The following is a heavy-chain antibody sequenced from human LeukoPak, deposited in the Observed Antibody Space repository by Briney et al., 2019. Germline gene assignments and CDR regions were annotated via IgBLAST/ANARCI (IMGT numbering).Heavy chain of an antibody. CDR2: INHSGST. V-gene: IGHV4-34*01. Sequence: KPSETLSLTCAVYGGSFSGYYWSWIRQPPGKGLEWIGEINHSGSTNYNPSLKSRVTISVDTSKNQFSLKLSSVTAADTAVYYCARGPHIQLWSAFDYWGQGTLVTVSS. J-gene: IGHJ4*02. CDR3: ARGPHIQLWSAFDY. CDR1: GGSFSGYY. D-gene: IGHD5-18*01.